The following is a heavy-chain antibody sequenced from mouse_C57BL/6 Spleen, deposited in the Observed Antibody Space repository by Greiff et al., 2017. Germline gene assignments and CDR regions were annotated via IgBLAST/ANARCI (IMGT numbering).Heavy chain of an antibody. D-gene: IGHD2-14*01. Sequence: VQLQQSGPELVKPGASVKISCKASGYAFSSSWMNWVKQRPGKGLEWIGRIYPGDGDTNYNGKFKGKATLTADKSSSTAYMQLSSLTSEDSAVYFCASRSTRTLAYFDVWGTGTTVTVSS. V-gene: IGHV1-82*01. J-gene: IGHJ1*03. CDR3: ASRSTRTLAYFDV. CDR2: IYPGDGDT. CDR1: GYAFSSSW.